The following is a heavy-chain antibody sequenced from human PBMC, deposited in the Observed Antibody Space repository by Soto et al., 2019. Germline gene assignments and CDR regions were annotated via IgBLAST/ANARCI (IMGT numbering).Heavy chain of an antibody. D-gene: IGHD1-7*01. J-gene: IGHJ4*02. CDR3: ARGTGTTSYFDY. Sequence: PGGSLRLSCAASGFTFSSYAMHWFRQAPGKGLEWVAVISYDGSNKYYADSVKGRFTISRDNSKNTLYLQMNSLRAEDTAVYYCARGTGTTSYFDYWGQGTLVTVSS. CDR2: ISYDGSNK. CDR1: GFTFSSYA. V-gene: IGHV3-30-3*01.